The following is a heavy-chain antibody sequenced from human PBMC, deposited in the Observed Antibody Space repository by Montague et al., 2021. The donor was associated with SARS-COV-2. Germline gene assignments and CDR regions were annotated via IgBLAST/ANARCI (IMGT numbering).Heavy chain of an antibody. J-gene: IGHJ4*02. Sequence: SLRLSCAPSGCSINSYWIHWVRQAPGMGLVWVSRISPDGSMTKYADSVKGRFTISRDNAKDTVYLQMNSLRAEDTAMYYCTRDFDWGSGVWGQGTPVTVSS. D-gene: IGHD3-9*01. CDR1: GCSINSYW. CDR3: TRDFDWGSGV. V-gene: IGHV3-74*03. CDR2: ISPDGSMT.